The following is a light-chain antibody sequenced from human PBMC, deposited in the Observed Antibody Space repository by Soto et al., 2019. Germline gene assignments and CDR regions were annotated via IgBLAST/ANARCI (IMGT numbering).Light chain of an antibody. CDR1: SSDVGGYNY. V-gene: IGLV2-14*01. CDR2: EVA. J-gene: IGLJ2*01. Sequence: QSALTQPASVSGSPGQSITISCTGTSSDVGGYNYVSWYQLHPGKAPKLVIYEVANRPSGVSNRFSGSKSGNTASLTISGLQAEDEADYYCSSYASSSTLVFGGGTKVTV. CDR3: SSYASSSTLV.